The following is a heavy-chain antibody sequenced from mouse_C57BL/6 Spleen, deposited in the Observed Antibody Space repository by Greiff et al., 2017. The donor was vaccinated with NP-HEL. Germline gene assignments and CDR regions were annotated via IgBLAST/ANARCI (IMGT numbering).Heavy chain of an antibody. CDR3: ARAGDTTVVEGYFDV. J-gene: IGHJ1*03. Sequence: EVQLQQSGPELVKPGASVKISCKASGYTFTDYYMNWVKQSHGKSLEWIGDINPNNGGTSYNQKFKGKATLTVDKSSSTAYMELRSLTSEDSAVYYCARAGDTTVVEGYFDVWGTGTTVTVSS. V-gene: IGHV1-26*01. CDR1: GYTFTDYY. CDR2: INPNNGGT. D-gene: IGHD1-1*01.